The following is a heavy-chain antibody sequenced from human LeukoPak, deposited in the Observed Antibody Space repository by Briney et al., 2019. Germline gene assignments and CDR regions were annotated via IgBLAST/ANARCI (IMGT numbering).Heavy chain of an antibody. Sequence: GGSLRLSCPASGFTFSSCAMSWVRQAPGKGREWVSAISGSVGRPYYADSVKGRFTISRDNSKNTLYLQMNSLRAEDTAVYYCARHPEPGYCSSTSCHESYFDYWGQGTLVTVSS. CDR1: GFTFSSCA. V-gene: IGHV3-23*01. CDR3: ARHPEPGYCSSTSCHESYFDY. CDR2: ISGSVGRP. D-gene: IGHD2-2*01. J-gene: IGHJ4*02.